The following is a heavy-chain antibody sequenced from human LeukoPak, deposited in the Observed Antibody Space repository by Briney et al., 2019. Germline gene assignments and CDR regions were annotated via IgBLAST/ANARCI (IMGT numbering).Heavy chain of an antibody. D-gene: IGHD1-1*01. CDR3: ARVPNHWGMDV. Sequence: GASVKVSCKASGYTFTSYYVHWVRQAPGQGLEWKGWVNPNSGDTNYAQKFQGGVTMTRDTSISTAYMEVTSLRSDDTAMYYCARVPNHWGMDVWGQGTTVTVSS. CDR2: VNPNSGDT. CDR1: GYTFTSYY. J-gene: IGHJ6*02. V-gene: IGHV1-2*02.